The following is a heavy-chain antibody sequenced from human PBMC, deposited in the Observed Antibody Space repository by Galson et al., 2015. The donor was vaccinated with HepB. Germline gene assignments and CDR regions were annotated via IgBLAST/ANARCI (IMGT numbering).Heavy chain of an antibody. J-gene: IGHJ3*02. CDR2: ISAYNGNT. V-gene: IGHV1-18*01. Sequence: SVKVSCKASGYTFTSYGISWVRQAPGQGLEWMGWISAYNGNTNYAQKLQGRVTMTTDTSTSTAYMELRSLRSDDTAVYYCASSSKQLRAFDIWGQGTMVTVSS. CDR1: GYTFTSYG. D-gene: IGHD6-13*01. CDR3: ASSSKQLRAFDI.